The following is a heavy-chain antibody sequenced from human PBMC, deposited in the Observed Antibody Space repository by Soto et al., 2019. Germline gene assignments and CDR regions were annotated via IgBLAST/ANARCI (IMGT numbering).Heavy chain of an antibody. CDR3: AKDDFTDRGDDYFDY. CDR2: IGASGDIT. CDR1: GFSFTNFA. J-gene: IGHJ4*02. D-gene: IGHD2-21*02. Sequence: GSLRLSCAASGFSFTNFAMSWVRQAPVKVLEWVAGIGASGDITWYADSVKGRLSISRDNSKDTLYLQLNSLRFEDTAVYYCAKDDFTDRGDDYFDYWGPGTLVTVSS. V-gene: IGHV3-23*01.